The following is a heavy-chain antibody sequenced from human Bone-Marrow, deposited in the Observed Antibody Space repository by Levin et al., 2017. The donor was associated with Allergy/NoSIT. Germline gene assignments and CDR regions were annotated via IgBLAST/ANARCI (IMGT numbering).Heavy chain of an antibody. V-gene: IGHV3-30-3*01. CDR3: ARDGTMVRGVRGPSHYGMDV. Sequence: GESLKISCAASGFTFSSYAMHWVRQAPGKGLEWVAVISYDGSNKYYADSVKGRFTISRDNSKNTLYLQMNSLRAEDTAVYYCARDGTMVRGVRGPSHYGMDVWGQGTTVTVSS. D-gene: IGHD3-10*01. CDR2: ISYDGSNK. J-gene: IGHJ6*02. CDR1: GFTFSSYA.